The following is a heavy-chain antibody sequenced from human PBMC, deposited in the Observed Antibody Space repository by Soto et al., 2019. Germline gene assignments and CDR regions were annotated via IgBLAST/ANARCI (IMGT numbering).Heavy chain of an antibody. CDR1: GFSLSSTRMA. D-gene: IGHD6-19*01. CDR2: IYWDDDK. J-gene: IGHJ4*02. Sequence: QITLKESGPTLVTPTQTLTLTCTFSGFSLSSTRMAVGWIRQPPGKALEWLALIYWDDDKRYSPFLNSRLTNTKDTSKNQVALTMSNMDPVDTARYYCAHIVVAGLGYYFDYWGQGTLVTVSS. CDR3: AHIVVAGLGYYFDY. V-gene: IGHV2-5*02.